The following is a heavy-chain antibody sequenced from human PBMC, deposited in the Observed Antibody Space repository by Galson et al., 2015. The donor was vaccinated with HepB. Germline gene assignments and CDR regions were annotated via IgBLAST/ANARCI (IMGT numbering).Heavy chain of an antibody. CDR3: ARGPGSGSSYYYGMDV. CDR1: GGSVSSGDDS. V-gene: IGHV4-61*08. J-gene: IGHJ6*02. CDR2: IYYSGSG. Sequence: ETLSLTCTVSGGSVSSGDDSWSWIRQPPGKGLEWIGYIYYSGSGSHNPSLKSRVTISVDTSKNQFSLKLSSVTAADTAVYYCARGPGSGSSYYYGMDVWGQGTTVTASS. D-gene: IGHD6-19*01.